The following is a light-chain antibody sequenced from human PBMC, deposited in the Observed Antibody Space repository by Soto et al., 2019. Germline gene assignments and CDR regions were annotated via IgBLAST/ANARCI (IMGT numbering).Light chain of an antibody. V-gene: IGKV3-15*01. CDR3: QQRNNWPPVT. J-gene: IGKJ4*01. CDR2: GAS. CDR1: QSVSSY. Sequence: TVLAQSPATLSLSPGERATLSCRASQSVSSYLAWYQQKPGQAPRLLIYGASTRATGIPARFSGSGSGTEFTLIISSLQSEDFAVYYCQQRNNWPPVTFGGGTKVDIK.